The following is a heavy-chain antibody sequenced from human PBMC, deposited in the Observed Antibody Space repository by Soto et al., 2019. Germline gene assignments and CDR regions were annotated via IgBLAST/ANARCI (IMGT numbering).Heavy chain of an antibody. CDR2: MSYDGSNE. CDR1: GFTFSHYA. D-gene: IGHD1-26*01. Sequence: QVQLVESGGGVVQPGRSLRLSCAASGFTFSHYAMHWVRQAPDKGLEWVALMSYDGSNEYYADSVKGRFTISRDNSKYTLYLQMNSLRAEDTAVYYCAKDGSHNFDYWGQGTLVTVSS. CDR3: AKDGSHNFDY. J-gene: IGHJ4*02. V-gene: IGHV3-30*18.